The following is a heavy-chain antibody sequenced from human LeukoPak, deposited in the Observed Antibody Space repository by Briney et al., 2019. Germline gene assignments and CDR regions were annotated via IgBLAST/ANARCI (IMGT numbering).Heavy chain of an antibody. J-gene: IGHJ3*02. V-gene: IGHV3-21*01. CDR2: ISTSSNYI. CDR1: GFTFSTYN. CDR3: ARDVGASAPDAFDI. D-gene: IGHD1-26*01. Sequence: GGSLRLSCTASGFTFSTYNMNWVRQAPGKGLEWVLSISTSSNYIYYADSVKGRFTISRDNAKNSLYLQMNSLRVEDTDVYYCARDVGASAPDAFDIWGQGTMVTVSS.